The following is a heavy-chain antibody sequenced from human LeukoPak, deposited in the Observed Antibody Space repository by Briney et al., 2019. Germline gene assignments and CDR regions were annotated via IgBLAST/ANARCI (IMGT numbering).Heavy chain of an antibody. V-gene: IGHV3-23*01. D-gene: IGHD2-2*01. J-gene: IGHJ4*02. Sequence: GGSLRLSCAASGFTFSNYAMNWVRQAPGKGLEWVSTVSGSGGSTYYADSVKGRLTISRDNSKNTLYLQMNSLRAEDTAVYYCAKAPAFCSSTNCPRLYYFDYWGQGTLVTVSS. CDR1: GFTFSNYA. CDR2: VSGSGGST. CDR3: AKAPAFCSSTNCPRLYYFDY.